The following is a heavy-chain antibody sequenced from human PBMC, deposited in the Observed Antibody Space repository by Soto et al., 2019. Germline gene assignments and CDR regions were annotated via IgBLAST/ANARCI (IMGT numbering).Heavy chain of an antibody. CDR1: GYTFTTYA. CDR3: ARGIDYDFWSGYYNYCDY. V-gene: IGHV1-3*01. J-gene: IGHJ4*02. D-gene: IGHD3-3*01. Sequence: ASVKVSCKASGYTFTTYAMHWVRQAPGQRLEWMGWINSGNTNTKYSQKFQGRVTITRDTSASTAYMELSSLRSEDTAVYYCARGIDYDFWSGYYNYCDYGGQGTLVTV. CDR2: INSGNTNT.